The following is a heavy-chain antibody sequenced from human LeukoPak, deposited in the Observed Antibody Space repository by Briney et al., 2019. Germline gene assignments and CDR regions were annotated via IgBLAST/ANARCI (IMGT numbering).Heavy chain of an antibody. CDR1: GFTFSSYA. J-gene: IGHJ3*02. Sequence: PGGSLRLSCAASGFTFSSYAMSWVRQAPGKGLEWVSAISGSGGSTYYADSVKGRFSISRDNSKNTLYLQMNSLRAEDTAVYYCAKSFYSYDFWSGYSTMAAFDIWGQGTMVTVSS. V-gene: IGHV3-23*01. CDR2: ISGSGGST. CDR3: AKSFYSYDFWSGYSTMAAFDI. D-gene: IGHD3-3*01.